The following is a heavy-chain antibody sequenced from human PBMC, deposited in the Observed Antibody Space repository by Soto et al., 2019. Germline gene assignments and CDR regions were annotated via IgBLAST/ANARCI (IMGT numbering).Heavy chain of an antibody. J-gene: IGHJ2*01. D-gene: IGHD2-21*02. Sequence: EVQLVESGGGLVQPGGSLRLSCAASGFTFSGYNMNWVRQAPGKGLEWISCIKSDSSGTWYADSVKGRFTMSRDNAKNSLFPKINSVGEEAAAFFFGGRHPNGPLDCGGRGPL. CDR1: GFTFSGYN. V-gene: IGHV3-48*02. CDR3: GRHPNGPLDC. CDR2: IKSDSSGT.